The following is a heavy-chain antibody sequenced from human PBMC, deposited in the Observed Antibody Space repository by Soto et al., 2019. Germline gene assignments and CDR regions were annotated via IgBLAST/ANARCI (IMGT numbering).Heavy chain of an antibody. CDR1: GGSISSGGYS. J-gene: IGHJ4*02. CDR2: TYHSGST. D-gene: IGHD5-12*01. Sequence: QLQLQESGSGLVKPSQTLSLTCADSGGSISSGGYSWSWIRQPPEKGLEWIGYTYHSGSTYYNPSLKGRVTISVDRSKNQFSLKLSSVTAADTAVYYCAAGGGLPRYYWGQGTLVTVSS. CDR3: AAGGGLPRYY. V-gene: IGHV4-30-2*01.